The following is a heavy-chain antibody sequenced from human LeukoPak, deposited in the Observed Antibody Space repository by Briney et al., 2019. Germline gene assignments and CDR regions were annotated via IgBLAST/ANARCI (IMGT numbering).Heavy chain of an antibody. D-gene: IGHD2-15*01. CDR3: ARDVPSGYCSGGSCQSLDY. CDR1: GGTFSSYA. J-gene: IGHJ4*02. Sequence: VASVKVSCKASGGTFSSYAISWVRQAPGQGLEWMGGIIPIFGTANYAQKFQVRVTITADESTSTAYMELSSLRSEDTAVYYCARDVPSGYCSGGSCQSLDYWGQGTLVTVSS. CDR2: IIPIFGTA. V-gene: IGHV1-69*01.